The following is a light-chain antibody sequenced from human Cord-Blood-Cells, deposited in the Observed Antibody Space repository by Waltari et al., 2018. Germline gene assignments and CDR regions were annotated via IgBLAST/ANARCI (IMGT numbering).Light chain of an antibody. V-gene: IGLV3-21*03. CDR2: DDS. CDR1: NLGSKS. Sequence: SYVLTQPPSVSVAPGKTARITWGGNNLGSKSVHWYQQKPGQAPVLVVYDDSDRPSGIPERFSGSNSGNTVTLTISRVEAGDEAYYYCQVWDSSSDHPVVFGGGTKLTVL. J-gene: IGLJ2*01. CDR3: QVWDSSSDHPVV.